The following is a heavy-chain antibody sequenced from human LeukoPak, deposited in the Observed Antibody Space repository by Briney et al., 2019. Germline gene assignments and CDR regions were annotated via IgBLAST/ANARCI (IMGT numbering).Heavy chain of an antibody. CDR3: ARGRGSSWYYFDY. CDR2: IYYKGSA. V-gene: IGHV4-59*12. J-gene: IGHJ4*02. D-gene: IGHD6-13*01. Sequence: SETLSLTCTVSGGSISSYYWSWIRQPPGKGLEWIGYIYYKGSANDNPSLKSRVTMSVDTSKNQFSLKLSSVTAADTAVYYCARGRGSSWYYFDYWGQGTLVTVSS. CDR1: GGSISSYY.